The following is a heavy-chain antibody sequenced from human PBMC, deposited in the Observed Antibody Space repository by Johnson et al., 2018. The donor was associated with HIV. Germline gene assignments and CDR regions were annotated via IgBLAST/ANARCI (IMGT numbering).Heavy chain of an antibody. D-gene: IGHD3-22*01. CDR2: ISWNSGSI. CDR3: ARDDISRIVVAGDAFDI. V-gene: IGHV3-9*01. J-gene: IGHJ3*02. CDR1: GFTFDDYA. Sequence: VQLVESGGGLVQPGRSLRLSCAASGFTFDDYAMHWVRQAPGKGLEWVSGISWNSGSIGYADSVKGRFTISRDNANNSLYLQMNSLRAEDSAVYYCARDDISRIVVAGDAFDIWGQGTMVTVSS.